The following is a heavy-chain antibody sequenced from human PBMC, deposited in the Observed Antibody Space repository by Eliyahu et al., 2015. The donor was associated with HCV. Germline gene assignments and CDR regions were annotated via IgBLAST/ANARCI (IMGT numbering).Heavy chain of an antibody. CDR1: GGTFSTYA. CDR3: ALEPDCTSTHCSYIGSHWFDP. V-gene: IGHV1-69*06. CDR2: IIPMFGTI. Sequence: QVQLVQSGAEVKKSGTSVKVSCKASGGTFSTYALNWVRQAPGQGLEWLGGIIPMFGTINYAQRFRGRVTITADKSMSTASVELSSLRSEDTAVYYCALEPDCTSTHCSYIGSHWFDPWGQGTLVTVSS. D-gene: IGHD2-2*01. J-gene: IGHJ5*02.